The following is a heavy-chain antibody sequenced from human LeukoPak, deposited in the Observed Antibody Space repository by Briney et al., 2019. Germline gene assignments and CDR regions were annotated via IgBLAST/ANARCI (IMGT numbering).Heavy chain of an antibody. V-gene: IGHV4-59*01. J-gene: IGHJ6*02. CDR2: IYYSGST. Sequence: SETLSLTCTVSGGSISSYYWSWIRQPPGRGLEWIGYIYYSGSTNYNPSLKSRVTISVDTSKNQFSLKLSSVTAADTAVYYCARESIAAAGDYYYGMDVWGQGTTVIVSS. CDR1: GGSISSYY. D-gene: IGHD6-13*01. CDR3: ARESIAAAGDYYYGMDV.